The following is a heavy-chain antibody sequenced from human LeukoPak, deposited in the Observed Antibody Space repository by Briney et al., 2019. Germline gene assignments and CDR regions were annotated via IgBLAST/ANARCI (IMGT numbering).Heavy chain of an antibody. V-gene: IGHV3-7*01. CDR3: ATSIAVAGKGVSN. J-gene: IGHJ4*02. Sequence: PGGSLRLSCAASGFTFSSYWMSWVRQAPGKGLEWVANIKQDGSEKYYVDSVKGRFTISRDNAKNSLYLQMNSLRAEDTAVYYCATSIAVAGKGVSNWGQGTLVTVSS. D-gene: IGHD6-19*01. CDR2: IKQDGSEK. CDR1: GFTFSSYW.